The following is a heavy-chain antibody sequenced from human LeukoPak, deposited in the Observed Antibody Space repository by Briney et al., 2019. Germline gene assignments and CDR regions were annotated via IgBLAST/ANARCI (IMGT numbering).Heavy chain of an antibody. CDR1: GFTFSTYG. CDR2: IRYDGSNK. D-gene: IGHD1-7*01. Sequence: GGSLRLSCAASGFTFSTYGMHWLRQAPGKGLEGVAFIRYDGSNKYYADSVKGRCTISRDNSKNTLYLQMNSLRAEDTAVYYCAKDQNNWNYCLNYWGRGTLVTVSS. V-gene: IGHV3-30*02. CDR3: AKDQNNWNYCLNY. J-gene: IGHJ4*02.